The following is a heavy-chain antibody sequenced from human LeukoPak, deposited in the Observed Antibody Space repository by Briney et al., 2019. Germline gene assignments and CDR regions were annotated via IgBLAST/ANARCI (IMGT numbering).Heavy chain of an antibody. Sequence: PSETLSLNCTVSGGSISSYYWSWIRQPAGKGLEWIGRIYTSGSTNYNPSLKSRVTMSVDTSKNQFSLKLSSVTAADTAVYYCARESRYISSWYTDYWGQGTLVTVSS. D-gene: IGHD6-13*01. CDR3: ARESRYISSWYTDY. J-gene: IGHJ4*02. CDR1: GGSISSYY. CDR2: IYTSGST. V-gene: IGHV4-4*07.